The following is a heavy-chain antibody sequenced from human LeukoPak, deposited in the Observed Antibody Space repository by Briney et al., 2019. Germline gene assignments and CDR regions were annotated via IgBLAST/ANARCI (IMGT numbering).Heavy chain of an antibody. CDR2: FDPEDGET. CDR3: ARGARNYYDSSGYSLYDY. CDR1: GYTLTELS. J-gene: IGHJ4*02. V-gene: IGHV1-24*01. D-gene: IGHD3-22*01. Sequence: ASVKVSCKVSGYTLTELSMHWVRQAPGKGLEWMGGFDPEDGETIYAQKFQGRVTMTEDTSTDTAYMELSSLRSEDTAVYYCARGARNYYDSSGYSLYDYWGQGTLVTVSS.